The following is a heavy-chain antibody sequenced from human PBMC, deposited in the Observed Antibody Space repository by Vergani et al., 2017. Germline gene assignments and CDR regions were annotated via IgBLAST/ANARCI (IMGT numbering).Heavy chain of an antibody. V-gene: IGHV1-46*01. CDR1: GYTFTSYY. J-gene: IGHJ4*01. CDR3: ARKGAFRAAAGKALGY. CDR2: INPSGGST. Sequence: QVQLVQSGAEVKKPGASVKVSCKASGYTFTSYYMHWVRQAPGQGLEWMGIINPSGGSTSYAQKFQGRVTMTRDRSISTAYMGLSRLRSDDTAVYYCARKGAFRAAAGKALGYWGHGTLVTVSS. D-gene: IGHD6-13*01.